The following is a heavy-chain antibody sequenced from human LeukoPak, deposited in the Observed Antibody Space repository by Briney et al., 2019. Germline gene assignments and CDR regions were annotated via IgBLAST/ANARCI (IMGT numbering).Heavy chain of an antibody. CDR3: ANFQTVGVKPFEH. CDR1: GFTFSSYW. Sequence: GGSLRLSCAASGFTFSSYWMSWDRQAPGKGLEWVANIKQDGSEKYYVDSVKGRFTISRDNAKNSLYLQMESLRDEDTAVYYCANFQTVGVKPFEHWGQGTLVTVSS. J-gene: IGHJ5*02. CDR2: IKQDGSEK. D-gene: IGHD1-26*01. V-gene: IGHV3-7*01.